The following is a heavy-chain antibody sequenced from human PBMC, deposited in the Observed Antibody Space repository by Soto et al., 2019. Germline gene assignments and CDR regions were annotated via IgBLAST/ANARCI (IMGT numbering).Heavy chain of an antibody. CDR3: ARPDSSGWYDAFDI. CDR2: IKQDGSEK. Sequence: PGGSLRLSCAASGFTFSSYWMSWVRQAPGKGLEWVANIKQDGSEKYYVDSVKGRFTISRDNAKNSLYLQMNSLRAEDTAVYYCARPDSSGWYDAFDIWGQGTMVT. D-gene: IGHD6-19*01. CDR1: GFTFSSYW. J-gene: IGHJ3*02. V-gene: IGHV3-7*03.